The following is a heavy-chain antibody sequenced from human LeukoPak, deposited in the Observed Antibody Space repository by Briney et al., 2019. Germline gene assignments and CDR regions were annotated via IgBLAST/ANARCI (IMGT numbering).Heavy chain of an antibody. Sequence: GGSLRLSCAASGFTFSTYWMHWVRQAPGKGLVWVSRINIDGSSTLYADSVRGRFTISRDNAKNTLYLQMNSLRAEDTAMYYCARVGRDYSSSSPPDYWGQGTLVTVSS. J-gene: IGHJ4*02. CDR3: ARVGRDYSSSSPPDY. V-gene: IGHV3-74*01. CDR1: GFTFSTYW. CDR2: INIDGSST. D-gene: IGHD6-6*01.